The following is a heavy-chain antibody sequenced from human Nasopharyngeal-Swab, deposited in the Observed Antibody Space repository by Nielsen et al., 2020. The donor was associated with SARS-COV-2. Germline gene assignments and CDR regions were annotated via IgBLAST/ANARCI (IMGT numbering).Heavy chain of an antibody. V-gene: IGHV4-31*03. J-gene: IGHJ5*02. Sequence: LSLTCTVSGGSISSGGYYWSWIRQHPGKGLEWIGYIYYSGSTYYNPSLKSRVTISVDTSKNQFSLKLSSVTAADTAVYYCARARTRTIFGVVGWFDPWGQGTLVTVSS. D-gene: IGHD3-3*01. CDR1: GGSISSGGYY. CDR2: IYYSGST. CDR3: ARARTRTIFGVVGWFDP.